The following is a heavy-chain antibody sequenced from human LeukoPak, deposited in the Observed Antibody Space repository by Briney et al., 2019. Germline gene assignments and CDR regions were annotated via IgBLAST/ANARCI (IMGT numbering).Heavy chain of an antibody. CDR1: GYTFTSYG. CDR3: ARSRIAAATGGPFDY. V-gene: IGHV1-18*01. J-gene: IGHJ4*02. D-gene: IGHD6-13*01. Sequence: KGSCKASGYTFTSYGISWVRQAPGQGLEWMGWISAYNGNTNYAQKLPGRVTMTTDTSTSTAYMELRSLRSDDTAVYYCARSRIAAATGGPFDYWGQGTLVTVSS. CDR2: ISAYNGNT.